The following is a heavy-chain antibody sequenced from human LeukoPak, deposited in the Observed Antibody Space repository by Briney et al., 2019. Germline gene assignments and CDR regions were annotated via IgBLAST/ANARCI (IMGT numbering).Heavy chain of an antibody. J-gene: IGHJ4*02. Sequence: SETLSLTCTVSGGSISSYYWSWIRQPAGKGLEWIGRIYTSGSTNYNPSLKSRVTMSVDTSKNQFSLKLSSVTAADTALYYCALVLGDSSGWLVDYWGQGTLVTVSS. CDR1: GGSISSYY. CDR2: IYTSGST. CDR3: ALVLGDSSGWLVDY. D-gene: IGHD6-19*01. V-gene: IGHV4-4*07.